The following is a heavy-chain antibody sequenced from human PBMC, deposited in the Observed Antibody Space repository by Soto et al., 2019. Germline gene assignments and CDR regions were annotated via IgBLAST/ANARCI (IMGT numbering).Heavy chain of an antibody. D-gene: IGHD2-21*02. V-gene: IGHV1-69*08. Sequence: QVRLVQSGAEVRKPGSSVKLSCTLSGGTFTSYTITWVRQAPGQGLEWMGRIIPLLNAANYAEKFQDIITVTGDESMSTAYLELRDRKYEDMALYYCARILTDGVDYWGQGSLVTVSS. CDR3: ARILTDGVDY. CDR1: GGTFTSYT. J-gene: IGHJ4*02. CDR2: IIPLLNAA.